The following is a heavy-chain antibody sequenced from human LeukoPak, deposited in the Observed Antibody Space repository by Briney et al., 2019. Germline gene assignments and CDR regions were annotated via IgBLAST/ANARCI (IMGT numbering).Heavy chain of an antibody. D-gene: IGHD3-10*01. J-gene: IGHJ4*02. V-gene: IGHV3-23*01. CDR1: GFTFTSCA. CDR3: AKGPYASAWFGEY. CDR2: ISGSGGGT. Sequence: TGGSLRLSCAASGFTFTSCAMTWVRQAPGKGLEWVSAISGSGGGTFYADSVKGRFTVSRDNSKNTLYLQINRLRAEDTAAYYCAKGPYASAWFGEYWGQGTLVTVSS.